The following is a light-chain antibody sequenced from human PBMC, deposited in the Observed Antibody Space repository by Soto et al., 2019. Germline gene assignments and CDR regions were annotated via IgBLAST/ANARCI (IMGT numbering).Light chain of an antibody. Sequence: ALTQPASVSGSPGQSITISCTGTSSDVGTYNPVSWYQQHPGRAPKLIIYEVDSRTSGISDRFSGSKSGNTASLTISGLQPEDEADYYCSSFTNTNSLEDWVFGGGTK. CDR2: EVD. CDR3: SSFTNTNSLEDWV. J-gene: IGLJ3*02. V-gene: IGLV2-14*02. CDR1: SSDVGTYNP.